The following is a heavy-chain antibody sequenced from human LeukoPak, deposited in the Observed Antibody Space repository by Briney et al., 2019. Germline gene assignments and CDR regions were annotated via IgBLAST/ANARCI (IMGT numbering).Heavy chain of an antibody. J-gene: IGHJ6*02. CDR3: ARHQAYYDFWSGYRLYGMDV. D-gene: IGHD3-3*01. Sequence: PSETLSLTCTVSGGSISSYYWSWIRQPPGKGLEWIGYIYYSGSTNYNPSLKSRVTISVDTSKNQFSLKLSSVTAADTAVYYCARHQAYYDFWSGYRLYGMDVWGRGTTVTVSS. CDR1: GGSISSYY. V-gene: IGHV4-59*08. CDR2: IYYSGST.